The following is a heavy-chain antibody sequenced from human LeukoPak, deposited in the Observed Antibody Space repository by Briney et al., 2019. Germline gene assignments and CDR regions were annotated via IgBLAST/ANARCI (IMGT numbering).Heavy chain of an antibody. V-gene: IGHV4-59*01. Sequence: SETLSLTCTVSGGSISNFYWTWIRQSPGKGLEWIGYISYSGTTKYSPSLKSRVTISLDTSKNQFSLKLNSVTAADTAVFYCARNHGGWFDSWGQGTLVTVSS. D-gene: IGHD4-23*01. CDR2: ISYSGTT. J-gene: IGHJ5*01. CDR3: ARNHGGWFDS. CDR1: GGSISNFY.